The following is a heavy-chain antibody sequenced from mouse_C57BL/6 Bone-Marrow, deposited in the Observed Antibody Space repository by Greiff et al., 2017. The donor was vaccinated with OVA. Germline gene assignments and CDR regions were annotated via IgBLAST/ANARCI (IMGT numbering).Heavy chain of an antibody. CDR1: GYTFTSYW. D-gene: IGHD1-1*01. V-gene: IGHV1-55*01. J-gene: IGHJ4*01. CDR3: ARSGITTVEGDFAMDY. CDR2: IYPGSGRT. Sequence: QVQLQQPGAELVKPGASVKMSCKASGYTFTSYWITWVKQRPGQGLEWIGDIYPGSGRTNYNEKFKSKATLTVDTSSSTTYMQLSSLTSKDSAVYYSARSGITTVEGDFAMDYWGQGTSVTVSS.